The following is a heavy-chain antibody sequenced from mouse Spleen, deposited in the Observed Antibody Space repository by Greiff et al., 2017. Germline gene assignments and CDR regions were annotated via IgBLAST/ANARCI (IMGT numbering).Heavy chain of an antibody. J-gene: IGHJ2*01. V-gene: IGHV1-15*01. CDR3: TREDYDGPFDY. CDR1: GYTFTDYE. CDR2: IDPETGGP. D-gene: IGHD2-4*01. Sequence: QVQLQQSGAELVRPGASVTLSCKASGYTFTDYEMHWVKQTPVHGLEWIGAIDPETGGPDYNQKFKGKAILTADKSSSTAYMELRSLTSEDSAVYYCTREDYDGPFDYWGQGTTLTVSS.